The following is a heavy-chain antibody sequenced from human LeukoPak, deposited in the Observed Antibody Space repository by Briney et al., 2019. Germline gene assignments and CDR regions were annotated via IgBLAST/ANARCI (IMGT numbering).Heavy chain of an antibody. Sequence: GGSLRLSCAASGFTFSTYWMSWGRQAPGKGLEWVANIKQDGSEKYYVDSVKGRFTISRDNAKNSLYLQMNSLRAEDTAMYYCARDSAGNDYWGQGTLVTVSS. CDR1: GFTFSTYW. CDR3: ARDSAGNDY. V-gene: IGHV3-7*01. CDR2: IKQDGSEK. J-gene: IGHJ4*02. D-gene: IGHD6-13*01.